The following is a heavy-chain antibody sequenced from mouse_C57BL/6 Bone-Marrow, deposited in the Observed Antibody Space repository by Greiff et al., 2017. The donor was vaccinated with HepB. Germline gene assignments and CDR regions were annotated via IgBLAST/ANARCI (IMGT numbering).Heavy chain of an antibody. CDR3: ARLCITTVVDAMDY. CDR1: GYTFTSYG. D-gene: IGHD1-1*01. CDR2: IYPRSGNT. V-gene: IGHV1-81*01. J-gene: IGHJ4*01. Sequence: QVQLQQSGAELARPGASVKLSCKASGYTFTSYGISWVKQRTGQGLEWIGEIYPRSGNTYYNEKFKGKATLTADKSSSTAYMELRSLTSEDSAVYFCARLCITTVVDAMDYWGQGTSVTVSS.